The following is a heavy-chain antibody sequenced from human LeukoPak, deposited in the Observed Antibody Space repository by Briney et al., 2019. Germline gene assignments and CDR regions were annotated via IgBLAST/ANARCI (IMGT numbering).Heavy chain of an antibody. Sequence: GGSLRLSCAASGFTFSSYSMNWVRQAPGKGLEWVAVISYDGSNKSYADSVKGRFTISRDNSKNTLYLQMNSLRAEDTAVYYCAREGRSGSYGYWGQGTLVTVSS. CDR2: ISYDGSNK. D-gene: IGHD3-10*01. V-gene: IGHV3-30*03. CDR3: AREGRSGSYGY. J-gene: IGHJ4*02. CDR1: GFTFSSYS.